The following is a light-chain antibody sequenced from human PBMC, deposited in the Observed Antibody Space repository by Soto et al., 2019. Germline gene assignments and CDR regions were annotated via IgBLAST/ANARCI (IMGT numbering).Light chain of an antibody. CDR2: VDD. V-gene: IGLV1-47*02. CDR3: AAWDDSLSAFV. J-gene: IGLJ1*01. Sequence: QSALTQPPSASGTPGQRVTTSCSGSNSNIGNNDVYWYRHLPGTAPRLLIYVDDQRPSGVPDRFSGSKSGTSASLAISGLRSDDEADYYCAAWDDSLSAFVFATGTKVTVL. CDR1: NSNIGNND.